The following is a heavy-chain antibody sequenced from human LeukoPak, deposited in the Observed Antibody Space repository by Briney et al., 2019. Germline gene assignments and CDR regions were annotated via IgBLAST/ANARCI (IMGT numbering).Heavy chain of an antibody. V-gene: IGHV3-23*01. CDR3: AKDFGGSDYDWYFDL. Sequence: HPGGSLRLSCAASGFTFSTYWMSWVRQAPGKGLEWVAGITSSGNTTYYADPVKGRFTISRDNSNNILHLQMNSLRAEDTAIYYCAKDFGGSDYDWYFDLWGRGIVVTVSS. J-gene: IGHJ2*01. CDR2: ITSSGNTT. CDR1: GFTFSTYW. D-gene: IGHD1-26*01.